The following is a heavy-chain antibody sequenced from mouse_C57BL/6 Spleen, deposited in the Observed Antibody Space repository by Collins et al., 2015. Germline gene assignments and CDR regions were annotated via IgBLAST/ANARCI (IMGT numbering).Heavy chain of an antibody. V-gene: IGHV1-26*01. CDR3: AGYGNYPYYFDY. CDR1: GYTFTDYY. J-gene: IGHJ2*01. Sequence: EVQLQQSGPELVKPGASVKISCKASGYTFTDYYMNWVKQSHGKSFEWIGDINPNNGGTTYNQKFKGKATLTVDKSSSTAYMELRSLTSEDSAVYYCAGYGNYPYYFDYWGQGTTLTVSS. D-gene: IGHD2-1*01. CDR2: INPNNGGT.